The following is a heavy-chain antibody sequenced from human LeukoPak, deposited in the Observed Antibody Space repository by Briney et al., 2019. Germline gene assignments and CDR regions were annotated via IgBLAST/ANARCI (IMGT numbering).Heavy chain of an antibody. D-gene: IGHD3-3*01. CDR2: IWYDGSNK. Sequence: GGSLRLSCAASGFIFSSHWMSWVRQAPGKGLEWVAVIWYDGSNKYYADSVRGRFTISRDNFKNTLYLQMNSLRAEDTAVYYCARDLEIGSSSYYFDYWGQGTLVTVSS. CDR1: GFIFSSHW. CDR3: ARDLEIGSSSYYFDY. J-gene: IGHJ4*02. V-gene: IGHV3-33*08.